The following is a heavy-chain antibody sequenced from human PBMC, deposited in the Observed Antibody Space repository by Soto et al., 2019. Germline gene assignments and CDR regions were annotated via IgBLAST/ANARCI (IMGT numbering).Heavy chain of an antibody. V-gene: IGHV3-33*01. CDR1: GFTFSSYG. CDR3: AREHFSGSYYDY. CDR2: IWYDGSNK. D-gene: IGHD1-26*01. J-gene: IGHJ4*02. Sequence: QVQLVESGGGVVQPGRSLRLSCAASGFTFSSYGMHWVRQAPGKGLEWVAVIWYDGSNKYYADSVKGRFTISRDNSKHTLYLQMNSPKDEDTAVYYCAREHFSGSYYDYWGQGTLVTVSS.